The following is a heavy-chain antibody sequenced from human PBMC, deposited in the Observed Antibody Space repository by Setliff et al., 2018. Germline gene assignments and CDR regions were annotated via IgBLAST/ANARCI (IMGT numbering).Heavy chain of an antibody. CDR3: ARSPPTSTYYDFWSGYSYYFDY. D-gene: IGHD3-3*01. CDR2: MNPNSGNT. V-gene: IGHV1-8*03. J-gene: IGHJ4*02. Sequence: ASVKVSCKASGCTFTSYDINWVRQATGQGLEWMGWMNPNSGNTGYAQKFQGRVTITRNTSISTAYMELSSLRSEDTAVYYCARSPPTSTYYDFWSGYSYYFDYWGQGTLVTVS. CDR1: GCTFTSYD.